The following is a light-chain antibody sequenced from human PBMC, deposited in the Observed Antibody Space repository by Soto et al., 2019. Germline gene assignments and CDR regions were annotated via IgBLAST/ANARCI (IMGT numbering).Light chain of an antibody. V-gene: IGKV3-15*01. Sequence: EIVMTQSPATLSVSPGERATLSCRASQSVSSNLAWYQQKPGQAPRLLIYGASTRATGIPARFSGSGSGTEITLTISSLQSEDFAVYYCQQYNNWPPRFGQGTKVEIK. CDR1: QSVSSN. CDR2: GAS. J-gene: IGKJ1*01. CDR3: QQYNNWPPR.